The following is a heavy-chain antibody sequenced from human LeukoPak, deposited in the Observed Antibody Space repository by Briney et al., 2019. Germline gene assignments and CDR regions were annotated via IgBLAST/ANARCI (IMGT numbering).Heavy chain of an antibody. Sequence: SETLSLTCTVSGGSISSYYWSWIRQPPGKGLEWIGYIYYSGSTNYNPSLKSRVTISVDTSKNQLSLKLSSVTAADTAVYYCARVDYGGNSPPDYWGQGTLVTVSS. J-gene: IGHJ4*02. D-gene: IGHD4-23*01. V-gene: IGHV4-59*01. CDR1: GGSISSYY. CDR2: IYYSGST. CDR3: ARVDYGGNSPPDY.